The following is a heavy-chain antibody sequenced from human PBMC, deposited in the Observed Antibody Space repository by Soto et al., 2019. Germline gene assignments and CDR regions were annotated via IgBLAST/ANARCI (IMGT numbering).Heavy chain of an antibody. CDR1: GFTFSSYG. V-gene: IGHV3-30*18. CDR3: AKGGSSGALGY. D-gene: IGHD6-6*01. Sequence: GGSLRLAGAASGFTFSSYGMHWVCQAPGKGLEWVAVISYDGSNKYYADSVKGRFTISRDNSKNTLYLQMNSLRAEDTAVYYCAKGGSSGALGYWGQGTLVTVSS. CDR2: ISYDGSNK. J-gene: IGHJ4*02.